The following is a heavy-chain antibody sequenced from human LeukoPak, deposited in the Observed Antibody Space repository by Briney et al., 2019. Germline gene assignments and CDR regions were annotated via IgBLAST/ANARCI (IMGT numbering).Heavy chain of an antibody. D-gene: IGHD3-9*01. CDR2: ISSSGSTI. CDR3: AIYCHAEDAIRYFDWLLRGAAFDI. Sequence: GGSLRLSCAASGFTFSDYYMSWIRQAPGKGLEWVSYISSSGSTIYYADSVKGRFTISRDNAKNSLYLQMNSLRAEDTAVFYCAIYCHAEDAIRYFDWLLRGAAFDIWGQGTMVTVSS. CDR1: GFTFSDYY. V-gene: IGHV3-11*01. J-gene: IGHJ3*02.